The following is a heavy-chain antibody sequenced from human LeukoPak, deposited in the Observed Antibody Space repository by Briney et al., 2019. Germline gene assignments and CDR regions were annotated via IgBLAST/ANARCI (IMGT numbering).Heavy chain of an antibody. V-gene: IGHV3-33*01. J-gene: IGHJ4*02. CDR1: GFTFSSYG. CDR3: AREGRRYCSSTSCYGFDY. D-gene: IGHD2-2*01. CDR2: IWYDGSNK. Sequence: GGSLRLSCAASGFTFSSYGMHWVRQDPGKGLEWVAVIWYDGSNKYYADSVKGRFTISRDNSKNTLYLQMNSLRAEDTAVYYCAREGRRYCSSTSCYGFDYWGQGTLVTVSS.